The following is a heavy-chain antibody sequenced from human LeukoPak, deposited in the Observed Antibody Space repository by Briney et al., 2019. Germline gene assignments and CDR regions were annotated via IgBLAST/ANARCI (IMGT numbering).Heavy chain of an antibody. CDR1: GFTFSSYS. V-gene: IGHV3-21*01. D-gene: IGHD6-19*01. J-gene: IGHJ4*02. CDR3: ARDGAVAGTGGLI. CDR2: ISSSSSYI. Sequence: GGSLRLSCAASGFTFSSYSMNWVRQAPGKGLEWVSSISSSSSYIYYADSVKGRFTISRDNAKNSLYLQMNSLRAEDTAVYYCARDGAVAGTGGLIWGQGTLVTVSS.